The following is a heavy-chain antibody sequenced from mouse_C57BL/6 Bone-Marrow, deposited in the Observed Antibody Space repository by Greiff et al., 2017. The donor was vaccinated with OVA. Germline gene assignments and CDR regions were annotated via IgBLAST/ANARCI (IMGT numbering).Heavy chain of an antibody. V-gene: IGHV5-16*01. D-gene: IGHD3-2*02. CDR2: INYDGSST. Sequence: EVQRVESEGGLVQPGSSMKLSCTASGFTFSDYYMAWVRQVPEKGLEWVANINYDGSSTYYLDSLKSRFIISRDNAKNILYLQMSSLKSEDTATYYCARDRGDSSGLDYWGQGTTLTVSS. J-gene: IGHJ2*01. CDR3: ARDRGDSSGLDY. CDR1: GFTFSDYY.